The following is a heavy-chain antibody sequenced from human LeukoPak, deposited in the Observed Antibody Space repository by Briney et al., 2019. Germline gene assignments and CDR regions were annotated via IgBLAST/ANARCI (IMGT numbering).Heavy chain of an antibody. CDR3: TRDETGIDY. V-gene: IGHV3-20*04. D-gene: IGHD1-1*01. J-gene: IGHJ4*02. Sequence: GGSLRLSCTTSGFTFDDFGLSWVRLAPGKGLEWVSSINWNGSITPYADSVRGRSTISRDNDKNSLYLQMKSLKVEDTALYYCTRDETGIDYWGQGTRVTVSS. CDR1: GFTFDDFG. CDR2: INWNGSIT.